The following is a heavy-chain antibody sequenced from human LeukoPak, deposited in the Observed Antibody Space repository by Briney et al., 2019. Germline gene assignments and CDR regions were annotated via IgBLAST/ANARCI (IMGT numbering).Heavy chain of an antibody. CDR2: IWYDGSNK. CDR3: ARDLGTVTAAGFDY. J-gene: IGHJ4*02. CDR1: GFTFSSYG. Sequence: GGSLVLSCAASGFTFSSYGVHWVRQAPGKGLEWVAVIWYDGSNKYYADSVKGRFTISRDNSKNTLYLQMNSLRAEDTAVYFCARDLGTVTAAGFDYWGQGTLVTVSS. V-gene: IGHV3-33*01. D-gene: IGHD4-17*01.